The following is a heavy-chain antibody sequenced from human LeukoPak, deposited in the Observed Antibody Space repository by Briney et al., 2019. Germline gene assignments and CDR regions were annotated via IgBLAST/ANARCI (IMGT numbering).Heavy chain of an antibody. CDR1: GGTFSSYA. CDR2: IIPIFGTA. J-gene: IGHJ4*02. V-gene: IGHV1-69*05. D-gene: IGHD1-26*01. Sequence: SVKVSCKASGGTFSSYAISWVRQAPGQGLEWMGGIIPIFGTANYAQKFQGRVTMTRDTSTSTVYMELSSLRSEDTAVYYCARPLSGSYSLDYWGQGTLVTVSS. CDR3: ARPLSGSYSLDY.